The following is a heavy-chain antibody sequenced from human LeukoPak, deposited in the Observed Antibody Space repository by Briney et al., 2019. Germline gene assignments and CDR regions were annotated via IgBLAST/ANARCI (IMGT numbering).Heavy chain of an antibody. V-gene: IGHV3-30*02. D-gene: IGHD6-13*01. CDR3: AKSGTIAALNWFDP. Sequence: GGSLRLSCAASGFTFSSYGMHWVRQAPGKGLEWVAFIRYDGSNKYYADSVKGRFTISRDNSKNTLYLQMNSLRAEDTAVYYCAKSGTIAALNWFDPWGQGTLVSVSS. J-gene: IGHJ5*02. CDR1: GFTFSSYG. CDR2: IRYDGSNK.